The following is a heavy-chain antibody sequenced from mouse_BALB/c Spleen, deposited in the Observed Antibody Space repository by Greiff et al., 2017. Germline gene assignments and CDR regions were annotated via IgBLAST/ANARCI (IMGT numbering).Heavy chain of an antibody. CDR2: INPYNDGT. CDR3: ARGRYYYAMDY. D-gene: IGHD3-3*01. Sequence: VQLKESGPELVKPGASVKMSCKASGYTFTSYVMHWVKQKPGQGLEWIGYINPYNDGTKYNEKFKGKATLTSDKSSSTAYMELSSLTSEDSAVYYCARGRYYYAMDYWGQGTSVTVAS. J-gene: IGHJ4*01. V-gene: IGHV1-14*01. CDR1: GYTFTSYV.